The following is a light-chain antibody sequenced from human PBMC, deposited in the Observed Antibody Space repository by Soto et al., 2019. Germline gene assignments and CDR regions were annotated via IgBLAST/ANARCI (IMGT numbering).Light chain of an antibody. CDR1: SSDVGDYDF. J-gene: IGLJ1*01. Sequence: QSALTQPASVSGSPGQSITISCTGTSSDVGDYDFVSWYQHYPGKAPQLMIFDVSYRASGVSNRFSGSKSGNTASLTISRLQAEDEADYYCSSNTATSTLPIFGTGTKVTVL. CDR2: DVS. CDR3: SSNTATSTLPI. V-gene: IGLV2-14*01.